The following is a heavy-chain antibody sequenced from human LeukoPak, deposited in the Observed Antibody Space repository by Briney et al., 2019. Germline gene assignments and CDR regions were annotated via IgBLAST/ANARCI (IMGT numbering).Heavy chain of an antibody. CDR3: ARRLGIAAAGKYYFDY. Sequence: PSETLSLTCTVSGGSISSYYWSWIRQPPGKGLEWIGYIYYSGSTNYNPSLKSRVTISVDTSKNQFSLKLSSVTAADTAVYYCARRLGIAAAGKYYFDYWGQGTLVTVSS. D-gene: IGHD6-13*01. CDR1: GGSISSYY. CDR2: IYYSGST. J-gene: IGHJ4*02. V-gene: IGHV4-59*08.